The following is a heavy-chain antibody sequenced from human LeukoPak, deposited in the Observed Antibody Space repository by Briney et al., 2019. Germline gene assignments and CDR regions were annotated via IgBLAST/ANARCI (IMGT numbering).Heavy chain of an antibody. J-gene: IGHJ4*02. Sequence: SETLSLTCTVSGGSISSDYWSWIRQPPGKGLEWIGYFYYSGSTSYNPSLKSRVTMSVDTSKNQFSLRLSSVTAADTAVYYCARGDYRKLIDYWGQGTLVTVSS. V-gene: IGHV4-59*01. CDR3: ARGDYRKLIDY. CDR1: GGSISSDY. D-gene: IGHD4-11*01. CDR2: FYYSGST.